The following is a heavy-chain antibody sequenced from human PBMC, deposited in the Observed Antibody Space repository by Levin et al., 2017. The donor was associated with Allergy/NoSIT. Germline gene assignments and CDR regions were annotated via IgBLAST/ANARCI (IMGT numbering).Heavy chain of an antibody. CDR1: GFTFSSFG. J-gene: IGHJ1*01. CDR3: AREDAYGSRSEYFLH. V-gene: IGHV3-33*01. D-gene: IGHD6-19*01. CDR2: IWNDGGNI. Sequence: GGSLRLSCVASGFTFSSFGMHWVRQAPGKGLEWLALIWNDGGNIYYGDSVKGRFTISRDNSKNTVYLQMNSLKDEDTSVYYCAREDAYGSRSEYFLHWGRGTLVTVSS.